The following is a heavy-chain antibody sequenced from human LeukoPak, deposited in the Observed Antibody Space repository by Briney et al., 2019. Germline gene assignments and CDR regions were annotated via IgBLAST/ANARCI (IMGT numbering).Heavy chain of an antibody. Sequence: SETLSLTCTASGGSISSDFWSWIRQPPGKGLEWIGNIYYSGSTTYNPSLKSRVTIPLDTSKNQFSLKLTSMTAADTAVYYCAREQWPAHWFDPWGQGTLVTVSS. V-gene: IGHV4-59*01. CDR3: AREQWPAHWFDP. CDR1: GGSISSDF. D-gene: IGHD6-19*01. J-gene: IGHJ5*02. CDR2: IYYSGST.